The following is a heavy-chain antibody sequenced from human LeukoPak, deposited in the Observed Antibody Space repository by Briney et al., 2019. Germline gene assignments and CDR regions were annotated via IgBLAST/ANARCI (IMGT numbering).Heavy chain of an antibody. CDR2: ISCDGSNK. D-gene: IGHD5-12*01. V-gene: IGHV3-30-3*01. J-gene: IGHJ5*02. Sequence: GRSLRLSCAASGFTFSSYAMHWVRQAPGKGLEWVAVISCDGSNKYYADSVKGRFTISRDNSKNTLYLQMNSLRAEDTAVYYCARGFVDIVATTEHGNWFDPWGQGTLVTVSS. CDR3: ARGFVDIVATTEHGNWFDP. CDR1: GFTFSSYA.